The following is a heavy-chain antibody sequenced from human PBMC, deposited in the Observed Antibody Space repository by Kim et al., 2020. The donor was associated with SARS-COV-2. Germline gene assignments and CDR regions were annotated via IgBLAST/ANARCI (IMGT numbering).Heavy chain of an antibody. CDR3: ARLMFLRESGDGGPDY. V-gene: IGHV3-21*01. Sequence: GGSLRLSCAASGFTFSSYSMTWVRQAPGTGLEWASSISSTSKNMYYADSVKGRFTISRDDAKDSLYLQMSSLRAEDTAVYYCARLMFLRESGDGGPDYWGQGTLVTVSS. CDR2: ISSTSKNM. D-gene: IGHD1-26*01. J-gene: IGHJ4*02. CDR1: GFTFSSYS.